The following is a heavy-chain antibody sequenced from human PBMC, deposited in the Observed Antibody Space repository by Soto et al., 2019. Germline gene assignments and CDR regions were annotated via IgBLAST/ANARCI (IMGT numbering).Heavy chain of an antibody. V-gene: IGHV6-1*01. J-gene: IGHJ6*02. CDR1: GDSVSSISAA. D-gene: IGHD6-13*01. CDR2: TYYRSKWYN. Sequence: PSQTLSLTCAISGDSVSSISAAWNWIRQSPSRGLEWLGRTYYRSKWYNDYAVSVKSRITINPDTSKNQFSLQLNSVTPEDTAVYYCARDLLSQQLVRYGMDVWGQGTTVTVSS. CDR3: ARDLLSQQLVRYGMDV.